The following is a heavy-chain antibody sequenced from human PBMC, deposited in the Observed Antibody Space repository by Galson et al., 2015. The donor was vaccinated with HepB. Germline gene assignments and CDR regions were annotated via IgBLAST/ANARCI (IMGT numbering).Heavy chain of an antibody. D-gene: IGHD5-24*01. J-gene: IGHJ6*01. Sequence: QSGAEVTKPGESLRISCKGSGYSFTNYWISWVRQMPGKGLEWMGRVDPSDSYSDYSPSFQGHVSISVDKSISTAYLQWSSLKASDTAIYYCARLRGHDAYIGVYGMDVWGLGTTVTVSS. CDR1: GYSFTNYW. CDR3: ARLRGHDAYIGVYGMDV. V-gene: IGHV5-10-1*01. CDR2: VDPSDSYS.